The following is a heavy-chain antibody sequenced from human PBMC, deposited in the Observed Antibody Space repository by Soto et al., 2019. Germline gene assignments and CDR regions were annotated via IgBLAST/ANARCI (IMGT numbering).Heavy chain of an antibody. CDR2: LSVTGAM. D-gene: IGHD3-10*01. CDR1: GEAVGSGQSY. CDR3: ARGRADSAGSSFGRRMDV. V-gene: IGHV4-61*01. Sequence: QVQLQESGPGLVKPSETLSLLCFVSGEAVGSGQSYWNWVRQAPGKGLEWIGHLSVTGAMKNSASLKGRVTMSVDPSNNQISLTLTSVTAADSATYFCARGRADSAGSSFGRRMDVWGQGTTVTVAS. J-gene: IGHJ6*02.